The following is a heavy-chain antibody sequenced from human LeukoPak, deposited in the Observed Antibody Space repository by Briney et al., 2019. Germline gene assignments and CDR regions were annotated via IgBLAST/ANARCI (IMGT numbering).Heavy chain of an antibody. Sequence: LGESLKISCKGSGYSFTSYWIGWVRQMPGKGLEWMGIIYPGDSDTRYSPSFQGQVTISADKSISTAYLQWSSLKASDTAMYYCARLRGPDFWSGYFVETTKYYFDYWGQGTLVTVSS. V-gene: IGHV5-51*01. D-gene: IGHD3-3*01. J-gene: IGHJ4*02. CDR1: GYSFTSYW. CDR2: IYPGDSDT. CDR3: ARLRGPDFWSGYFVETTKYYFDY.